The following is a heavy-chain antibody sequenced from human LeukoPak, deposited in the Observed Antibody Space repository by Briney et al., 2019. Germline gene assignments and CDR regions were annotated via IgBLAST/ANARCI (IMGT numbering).Heavy chain of an antibody. J-gene: IGHJ4*02. V-gene: IGHV1-8*01. CDR1: GYTFTSYD. CDR2: MNPNSGNT. CDR3: ARTRPLRFLEWSRSYYFDY. D-gene: IGHD3-3*01. Sequence: GASVKVSCKASGYTFTSYDINWVRQATGQGLEWMGWMNPNSGNTGYAQKFQGRVTMTRNTSISTAYMELSSLRSEDTVVYYCARTRPLRFLEWSRSYYFDYWGQGTLVTVSS.